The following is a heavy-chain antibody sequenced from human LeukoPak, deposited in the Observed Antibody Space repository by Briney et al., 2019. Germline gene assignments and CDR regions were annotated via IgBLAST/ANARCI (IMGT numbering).Heavy chain of an antibody. V-gene: IGHV3-11*01. D-gene: IGHD3-9*01. Sequence: PGGSLRLSCAASGFTFSDYYMSWIRQAPGKGLEWVSYISSSGSTIYYADSVKGRFTISGDNAKNSLYLQMNSLRAEDTAVYYCARGFLRYFDWLLWYWGQGTLVTVSS. CDR1: GFTFSDYY. J-gene: IGHJ4*02. CDR3: ARGFLRYFDWLLWY. CDR2: ISSSGSTI.